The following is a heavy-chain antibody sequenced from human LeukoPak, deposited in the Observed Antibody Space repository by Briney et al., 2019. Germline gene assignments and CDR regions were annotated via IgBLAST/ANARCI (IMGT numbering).Heavy chain of an antibody. J-gene: IGHJ4*02. Sequence: ASVKVSCKASGYTFTSYDINWVRQALGQGLEWMGWINPNSGGTNYAQKFQGRVTMTRDTSISTAYMELSRLRSDDTAVYYGAREGCSSTSCYFDYWGQGTLVTVSS. CDR1: GYTFTSYD. D-gene: IGHD2-2*01. V-gene: IGHV1-2*02. CDR3: AREGCSSTSCYFDY. CDR2: INPNSGGT.